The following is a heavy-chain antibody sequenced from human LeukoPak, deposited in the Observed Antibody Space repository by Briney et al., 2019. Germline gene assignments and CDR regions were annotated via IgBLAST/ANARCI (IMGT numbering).Heavy chain of an antibody. CDR3: ITDDEYTYGSDY. CDR2: IKSKTDGGTT. D-gene: IGHD5-18*01. Sequence: PGGSLRLSCAASGFTFSNAWMSWVRQAPGKGLEWVGRIKSKTDGGTTDNAAPVKGRFTISRDDSKNTLYLQMNSLKTEDTAMYYCITDDEYTYGSDYWGQGTLVTVSS. CDR1: GFTFSNAW. J-gene: IGHJ4*02. V-gene: IGHV3-15*01.